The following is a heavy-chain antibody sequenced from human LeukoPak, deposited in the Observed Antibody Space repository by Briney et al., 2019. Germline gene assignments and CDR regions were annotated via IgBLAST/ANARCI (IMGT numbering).Heavy chain of an antibody. J-gene: IGHJ6*02. CDR1: GYTFTGYD. D-gene: IGHD3-16*01. CDR3: ARGVELLWGMDV. CDR2: MNPNSGNT. V-gene: IGHV1-8*01. Sequence: ASVKVSCKASGYTFTGYDVNWVRQATGRGLEWMGWMNPNSGNTGYAQKFQGRVTMTRNTSISTAYMELSSLRSEATAVYFCARGVELLWGMDVWGQGTTVTVSS.